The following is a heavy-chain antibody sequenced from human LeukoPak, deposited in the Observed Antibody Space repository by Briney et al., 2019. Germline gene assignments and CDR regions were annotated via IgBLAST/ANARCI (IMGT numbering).Heavy chain of an antibody. J-gene: IGHJ4*02. CDR3: AREMRGYDFWSLDY. CDR1: GYTFTSYG. D-gene: IGHD3-3*01. CDR2: ISAYNGNT. Sequence: ASVKVSCKASGYTFTSYGISWVRQAPGQGLEWMGWISAYNGNTNYAQKLQGRVTMTRDTSTSTVYMELSSLRSEDTAVYYCAREMRGYDFWSLDYWGQGTLVTVSS. V-gene: IGHV1-18*01.